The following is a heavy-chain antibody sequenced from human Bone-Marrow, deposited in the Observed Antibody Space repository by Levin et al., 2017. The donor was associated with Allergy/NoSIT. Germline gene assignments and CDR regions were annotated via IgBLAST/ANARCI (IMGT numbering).Heavy chain of an antibody. CDR1: GFTFSGYW. CDR3: ARLTGTSTPDFDY. Sequence: GGSLRLSCAASGFTFSGYWMQWVRQAPGEGLVYVSSINNDGTTTRYADSVKGRFTISRDNAKNTLYLQVNSLRAEDTAVYYCARLTGTSTPDFDYWGQGTLVTVSS. D-gene: IGHD7-27*01. CDR2: INNDGTTT. V-gene: IGHV3-74*01. J-gene: IGHJ4*02.